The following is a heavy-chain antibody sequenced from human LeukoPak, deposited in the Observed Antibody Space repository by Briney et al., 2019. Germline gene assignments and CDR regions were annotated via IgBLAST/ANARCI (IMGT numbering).Heavy chain of an antibody. J-gene: IGHJ5*02. CDR3: ARSDWFDP. V-gene: IGHV4-34*01. CDR1: GGSFSGYY. CDR2: INHSGST. Sequence: PSETLSLTCAVYGGSFSGYYWSWIRQPPGKGLEWIGEINHSGSTNYNPSLKSRVTISVDTSKNQSSLKLSSVTAADTAVYYCARSDWFDPWGQGTLVTVSS.